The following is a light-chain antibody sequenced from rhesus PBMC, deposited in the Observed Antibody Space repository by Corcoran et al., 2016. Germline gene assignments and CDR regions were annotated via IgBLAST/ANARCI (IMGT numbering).Light chain of an antibody. CDR1: ENVNNY. Sequence: DIQMTQSPSSLSASVGDRVTITCRASENVNNYLNWYQQKPGKAPKLLIYKASTLQSGVPSRFSGGGAETDYTFPISSLQPEDVATYYCQHGYGTPYSFGQGTKVEIK. CDR2: KAS. CDR3: QHGYGTPYS. J-gene: IGKJ2*01. V-gene: IGKV1-74*01.